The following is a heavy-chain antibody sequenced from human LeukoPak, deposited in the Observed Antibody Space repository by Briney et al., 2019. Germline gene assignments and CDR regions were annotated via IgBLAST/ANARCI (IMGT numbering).Heavy chain of an antibody. V-gene: IGHV3-74*01. D-gene: IGHD3-22*01. J-gene: IGHJ4*02. CDR3: ARSVYDSGGYYRVLDY. Sequence: GGSLRLSCAASGFTFSSYWRHWVRHAPGKGLVWVSRIDSDGSTTSYADSVKGRFTISRDNAKNTLYLQMNSLRAEDTAVYYCARSVYDSGGYYRVLDYWGQETLVTVSS. CDR1: GFTFSSYW. CDR2: IDSDGSTT.